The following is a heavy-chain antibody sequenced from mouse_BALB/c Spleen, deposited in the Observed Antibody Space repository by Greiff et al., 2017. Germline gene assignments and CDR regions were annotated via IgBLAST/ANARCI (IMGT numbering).Heavy chain of an antibody. V-gene: IGHV5-17*02. D-gene: IGHD1-1*01. CDR3: ARGGGSSYNYAMDY. Sequence: DVQLVESGGGLVQPGGSRKLSCAASGFTFSSFGMHWVRQAPEKGLEWVAYISSGSSTIYYADTVKGRFTISRDNPKNTLFLQMTSLRSEDTAMYYWARGGGSSYNYAMDYWGQGTSVTGSS. J-gene: IGHJ4*01. CDR2: ISSGSSTI. CDR1: GFTFSSFG.